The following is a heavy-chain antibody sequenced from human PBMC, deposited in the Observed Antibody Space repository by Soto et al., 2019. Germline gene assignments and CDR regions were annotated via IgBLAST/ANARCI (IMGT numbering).Heavy chain of an antibody. CDR1: GFTFSSYA. CDR2: ISGSGGST. J-gene: IGHJ4*02. CDR3: AKDNYYGSGSYYNYFDY. V-gene: IGHV3-23*04. D-gene: IGHD3-10*01. Sequence: VESGGGLVQPGGSLRLSCAASGFTFSSYAMSWVRQAPGKGLEWVSAISGSGGSTYYADSVKGRFTISRDNSKNTLYLQMNSLRAEDTAVYYCAKDNYYGSGSYYNYFDYWGQGTLVTVSS.